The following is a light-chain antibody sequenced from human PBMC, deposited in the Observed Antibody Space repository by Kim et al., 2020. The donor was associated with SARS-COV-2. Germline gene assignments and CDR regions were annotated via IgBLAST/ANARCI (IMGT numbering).Light chain of an antibody. CDR2: KDS. J-gene: IGLJ2*01. Sequence: FSPGQTATITCSGVILAKKYARWFRQKPGQAPVLVIYKDSERPSGIPERFSGSSSGTTVTLTISGAQVEDEADYYCYSAADNEGVFGGGTQLTVL. CDR3: YSAADNEGV. V-gene: IGLV3-27*01. CDR1: ILAKKY.